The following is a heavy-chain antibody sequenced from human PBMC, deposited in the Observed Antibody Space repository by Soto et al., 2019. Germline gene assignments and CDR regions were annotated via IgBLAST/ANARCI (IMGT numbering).Heavy chain of an antibody. CDR2: INAGNGNT. J-gene: IGHJ4*02. CDR3: ARAYDYIWGSYRSYYFDY. V-gene: IGHV1-3*01. Sequence: QVPLVQSGAEVKKPGASVKVSCKASGYTFTSYAMHWVRQAPGQRLEWMGWINAGNGNTKYSQKFQGRVTITRDTSASTAYMELSSLRSEDTAVYYCARAYDYIWGSYRSYYFDYWGQGTLVTVSS. CDR1: GYTFTSYA. D-gene: IGHD3-16*02.